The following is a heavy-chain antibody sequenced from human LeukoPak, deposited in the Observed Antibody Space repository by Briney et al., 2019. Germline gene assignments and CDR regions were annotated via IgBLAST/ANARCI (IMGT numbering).Heavy chain of an antibody. J-gene: IGHJ5*02. CDR2: IFYSGFT. CDR1: GGSIGSYY. V-gene: IGHV4-59*01. Sequence: SETLSLTCTVSGGSIGSYYWSWLRQPPGKGLEWIGYIFYSGFTNYNPSLKSRVTISVDTSKNQFSLKLSSVTAADTAVYYCARDQGAQPLLFDPWGQGTLVTVSS. CDR3: ARDQGAQPLLFDP. D-gene: IGHD2-21*02.